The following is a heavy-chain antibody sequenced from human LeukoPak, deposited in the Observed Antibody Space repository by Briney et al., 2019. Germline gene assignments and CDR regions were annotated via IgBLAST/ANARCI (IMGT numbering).Heavy chain of an antibody. CDR2: IKRKTDGGTT. CDR1: GFTFSNAW. CDR3: TTAVVMSGFDY. D-gene: IGHD2-8*01. V-gene: IGHV3-15*01. Sequence: GGSLRLPCAASGFTFSNAWMTWVRQSPGKGLEWVGRIKRKTDGGTTDYAAPMKGRFNISGDDSNNTVYLEMNSLKTDDTAIYYCTTAVVMSGFDYWGQGTLVNVSS. J-gene: IGHJ4*02.